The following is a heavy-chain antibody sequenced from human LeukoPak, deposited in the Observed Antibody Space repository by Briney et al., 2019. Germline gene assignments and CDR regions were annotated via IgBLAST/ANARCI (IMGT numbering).Heavy chain of an antibody. J-gene: IGHJ4*02. Sequence: SQTLSLTCAISGDSVSSNSAAWTWIRQSPSRGLEWLGRTYYRSKWYNDYAVSVKSRITINPDTSKNQFSLQLNSVTPEDTAVYYCARERLGFFGSSPNLDYWGQGTLVTVSS. CDR3: ARERLGFFGSSPNLDY. CDR2: TYYRSKWYN. V-gene: IGHV6-1*01. D-gene: IGHD3-16*01. CDR1: GDSVSSNSAA.